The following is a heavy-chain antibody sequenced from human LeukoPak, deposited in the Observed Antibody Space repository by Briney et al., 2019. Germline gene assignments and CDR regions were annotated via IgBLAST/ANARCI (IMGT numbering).Heavy chain of an antibody. CDR2: INHSGST. CDR1: GGSFSGYY. J-gene: IGHJ6*03. CDR3: ARESRTTVTTTPYYYYYMDV. Sequence: SETLSLTCAVYGGSFSGYYWSWIRQPPGKGLEWIGEINHSGSTNYNPSLKSRVTISVDTSKNQFSLKLSSVTAADTAVYYCARESRTTVTTTPYYYYYMDVWGKGTTVTISS. D-gene: IGHD4-17*01. V-gene: IGHV4-34*01.